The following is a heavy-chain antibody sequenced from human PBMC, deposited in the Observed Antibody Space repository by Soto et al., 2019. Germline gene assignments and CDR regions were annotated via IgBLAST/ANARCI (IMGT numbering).Heavy chain of an antibody. CDR1: GFSFSNYA. Sequence: QVQLVESGGGVVQPGRSMRLSCAASGFSFSNYAMHWVRQAPGKGLEWVAVISYDGSEKYFADSVKGRFTISRDNSKNTLYLPMNSLRPVDTAVYYCARTVGREWLVSGYASWGQGSLVTVSS. D-gene: IGHD6-19*01. V-gene: IGHV3-30-3*01. J-gene: IGHJ1*01. CDR3: ARTVGREWLVSGYAS. CDR2: ISYDGSEK.